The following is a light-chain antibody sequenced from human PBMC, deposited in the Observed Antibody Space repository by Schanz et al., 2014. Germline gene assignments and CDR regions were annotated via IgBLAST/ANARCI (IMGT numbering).Light chain of an antibody. J-gene: IGLJ2*01. V-gene: IGLV2-23*03. CDR2: GGS. CDR1: TTDIGSTYL. CDR3: CSYSRSHNFVL. Sequence: QSALTQPASVSASPGQSITISCTGSTTDIGSTYLISWYQQHPGEAPKLMILGGSIRPSGVSSRFSGSMSTNTASLTISGLQAEDEATYFCCSYSRSHNFVLFGGGTKLTVL.